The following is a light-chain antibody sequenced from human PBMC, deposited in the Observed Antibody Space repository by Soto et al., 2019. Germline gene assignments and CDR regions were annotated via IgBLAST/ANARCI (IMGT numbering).Light chain of an antibody. CDR2: GAS. V-gene: IGKV3-20*01. Sequence: EIFIAQSPPNLSLFPVDIVTFSCRASQSVSYYLAWYQQKPGQAPRLLMYGASSRATGIPDRFSGSGSETDFTLTISRLEPEDFAVYYCQQSYRKTFGQGTKVDI. J-gene: IGKJ1*01. CDR3: QQSYRKT. CDR1: QSVSYY.